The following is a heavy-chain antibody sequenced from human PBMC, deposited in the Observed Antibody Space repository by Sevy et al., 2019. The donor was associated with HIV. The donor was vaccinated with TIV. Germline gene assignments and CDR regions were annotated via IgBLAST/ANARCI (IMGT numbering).Heavy chain of an antibody. D-gene: IGHD3-22*01. J-gene: IGHJ4*02. V-gene: IGHV1-24*01. CDR1: GYTLTKLG. Sequence: ASVKVSCKVSGYTLTKLGMHWVRQAPGKGLEWMGSFDPEDGETIYAQKFQGRLTMTEDTSTDPAYMDLSSLRSEDTAVYFCATTEVYYGGSGSPFDYWGQGTVVTVSS. CDR2: FDPEDGET. CDR3: ATTEVYYGGSGSPFDY.